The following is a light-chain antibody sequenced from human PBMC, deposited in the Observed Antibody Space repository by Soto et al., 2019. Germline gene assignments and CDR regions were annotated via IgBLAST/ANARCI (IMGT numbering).Light chain of an antibody. V-gene: IGKV1-12*01. J-gene: IGKJ4*01. CDR2: GAS. CDR1: QNIGTF. CDR3: QQSNYFPLT. Sequence: DIQMTQSPSSVSASVGDRITITSRASQNIGTFLAWYQQKPGKAPKFLIYGASTSLSGVPSRFSGSGSGTDFTLTISCLQPEEFATYYCQQSNYFPLTFGGGTKVDI.